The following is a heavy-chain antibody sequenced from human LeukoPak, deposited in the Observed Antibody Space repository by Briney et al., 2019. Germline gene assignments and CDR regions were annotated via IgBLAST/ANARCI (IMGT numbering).Heavy chain of an antibody. CDR2: VYYTGAS. J-gene: IGHJ4*02. Sequence: PSETLSLTCTVSGGSISSSSYYWGWIRQPPGKGLEWIGSVYYTGASYYNPSLKSRVTISVDRSKNQFSLKLSSVTAADTAVHYCARASSSWYYGYWGQGTLVTVSS. CDR3: ARASSSWYYGY. V-gene: IGHV4-39*07. CDR1: GGSISSSSYY. D-gene: IGHD6-13*01.